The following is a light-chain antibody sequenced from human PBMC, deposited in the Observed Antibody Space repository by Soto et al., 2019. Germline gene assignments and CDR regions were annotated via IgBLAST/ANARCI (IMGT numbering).Light chain of an antibody. CDR2: QAS. J-gene: IGKJ1*01. V-gene: IGKV1-5*03. CDR1: QSLTSW. Sequence: DIQMTQSPSTLSASVGDRVTITCRASQSLTSWLAWYQQKPGKAPKLLIHQASTLQSGVPSRFSGSGSGTEFTLNISSLQPDDFATYYCQQYNPHSETFGQGTKVDIK. CDR3: QQYNPHSET.